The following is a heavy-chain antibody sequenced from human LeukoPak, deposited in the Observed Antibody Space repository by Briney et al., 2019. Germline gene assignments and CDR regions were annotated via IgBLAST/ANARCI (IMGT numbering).Heavy chain of an antibody. J-gene: IGHJ4*02. CDR2: TYYRSRWYD. Sequence: SQTLSLTCAISGDSVSSKSVAWNWIRQSPSRGLEWLGRTYYRSRWYDDYAVSVKSRITINPDTTKNQFSLQLNSVTPEDTAVYYCTRSIWFRELHHFDHWGQGTQVTVSS. CDR3: TRSIWFRELHHFDH. D-gene: IGHD3-10*01. CDR1: GDSVSSKSVA. V-gene: IGHV6-1*01.